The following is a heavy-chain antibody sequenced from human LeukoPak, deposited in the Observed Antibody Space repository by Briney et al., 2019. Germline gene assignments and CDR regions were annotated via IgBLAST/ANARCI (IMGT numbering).Heavy chain of an antibody. V-gene: IGHV3-7*03. D-gene: IGHD2-21*02. CDR1: GFTFSRYW. CDR3: AKGQPQHIVVVTATRGPDY. Sequence: GSLRLSCAASGFTFSRYWMNWVRQAPGKGLEWVANRKQDGSEKYYVDSVKGRFTISRDNSKNTLYLQMNSLRAEDTAVYYCAKGQPQHIVVVTATRGPDYWGQGTLVTVSS. J-gene: IGHJ4*02. CDR2: RKQDGSEK.